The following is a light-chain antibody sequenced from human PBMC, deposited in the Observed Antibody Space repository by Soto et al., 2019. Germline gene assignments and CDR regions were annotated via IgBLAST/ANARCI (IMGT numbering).Light chain of an antibody. CDR2: AAS. J-gene: IGKJ4*01. CDR3: QQSYSSPLT. CDR1: QSISTY. Sequence: DIQMTQSSSSLSASVGDRVTITCRASQSISTYLNWYQYKPGKAPKLLVYAASTLQSGVPSRFSGSGAGTDFTLAIRSLQLEDFATYYCQQSYSSPLTFGGGTKVEIK. V-gene: IGKV1-39*01.